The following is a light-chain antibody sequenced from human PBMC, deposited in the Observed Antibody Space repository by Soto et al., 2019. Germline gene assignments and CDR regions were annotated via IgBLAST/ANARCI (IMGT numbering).Light chain of an antibody. V-gene: IGLV2-11*01. CDR3: CSYAGSPYV. J-gene: IGLJ1*01. CDR1: SSDVGEYDY. CDR2: DVG. Sequence: QSAPTQPRSVSGSPGQSVTISCTGTSSDVGEYDYVSWYQQHPGKAPKLMIFDVGERPSGVPDRFSGSKTGNTASLTISGLQAEDEADYYCCSYAGSPYVFGTGTKVTVL.